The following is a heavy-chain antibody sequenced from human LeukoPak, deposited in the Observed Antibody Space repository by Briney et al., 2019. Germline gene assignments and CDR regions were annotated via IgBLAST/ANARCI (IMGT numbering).Heavy chain of an antibody. CDR2: ISACGST. CDR3: AKRPAAVGGVIPYLDY. V-gene: IGHV3-23*01. Sequence: PRGSLSLSRAASVLMFSSLSMSWVRQVAGKGVEWVSTISACGSTYYADSVKGRFTISRDNSKHTLFLQVNSLRAEDTPIYYCAKRPAAVGGVIPYLDYWLQ. CDR1: VLMFSSLS. J-gene: IGHJ4*02. D-gene: IGHD3-10*02.